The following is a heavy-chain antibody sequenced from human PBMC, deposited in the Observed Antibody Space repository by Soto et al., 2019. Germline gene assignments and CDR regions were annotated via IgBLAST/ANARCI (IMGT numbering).Heavy chain of an antibody. CDR3: ARPDFGDYWYFDL. Sequence: QDQLVQSGAEVKKPGSSVKVSCKASGGTFSSHTFSWVRQAPGQGLEWMGRIIPALGTATYAQKFQGRVTITPDESATRVYMELNSLRSEDTAVYYCARPDFGDYWYFDLWGRGTLVTVSS. D-gene: IGHD4-17*01. CDR2: IIPALGTA. J-gene: IGHJ2*01. CDR1: GGTFSSHT. V-gene: IGHV1-69*08.